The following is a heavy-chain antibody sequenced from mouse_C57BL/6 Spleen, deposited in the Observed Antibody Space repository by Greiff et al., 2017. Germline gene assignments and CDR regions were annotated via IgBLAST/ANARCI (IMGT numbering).Heavy chain of an antibody. D-gene: IGHD1-1*01. J-gene: IGHJ2*01. CDR3: ACFITTVVATEYFDD. CDR1: GFTFTDYY. Sequence: EVQLVESGGGLVQPGGSLSLSCAASGFTFTDYYMSWVRQPPGKALEWLGFIRNKANGYTTASSASVKGRFTISSDTSQSILYLQMNALIAEHSATYSRACFITTVVATEYFDDWGTGTTLTVSS. CDR2: IRNKANGYTT. V-gene: IGHV7-3*01.